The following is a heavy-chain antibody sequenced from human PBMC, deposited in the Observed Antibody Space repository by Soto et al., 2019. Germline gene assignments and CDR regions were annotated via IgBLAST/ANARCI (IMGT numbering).Heavy chain of an antibody. CDR3: ARDLRPYSSGWYRNY. D-gene: IGHD6-19*01. Sequence: PGGSLRLSCAASGFTFSSYWMSWVRQAPGKGLEWVANIKQDGSEKYYVDSVKGRFTISRDNAKNSLYLQMNSLRAEDTAVYYCARDLRPYSSGWYRNYWGQGTLVTVSS. J-gene: IGHJ4*02. CDR2: IKQDGSEK. V-gene: IGHV3-7*01. CDR1: GFTFSSYW.